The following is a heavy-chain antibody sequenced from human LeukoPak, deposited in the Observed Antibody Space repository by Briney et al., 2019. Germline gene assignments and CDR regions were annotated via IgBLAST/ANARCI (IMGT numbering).Heavy chain of an antibody. V-gene: IGHV3-23*01. J-gene: IGHJ6*03. CDR2: ISGSGGST. CDR3: ARVGYSYGPYYYYYMDV. CDR1: GFTFSSYA. D-gene: IGHD5-18*01. Sequence: GGSLRLSCAASGFTFSSYAMSWVRQAPGKGLEWVSAISGSGGSTYYADSVKGRFTISRDNSKNTLYLQMNSLRAEDTAVYYCARVGYSYGPYYYYYMDVWGKGTTVTVSS.